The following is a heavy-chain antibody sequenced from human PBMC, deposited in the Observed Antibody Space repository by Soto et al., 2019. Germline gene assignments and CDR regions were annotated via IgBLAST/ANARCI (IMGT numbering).Heavy chain of an antibody. CDR2: IYSGGST. V-gene: IGHV3-53*04. J-gene: IGHJ4*02. CDR1: GFTVSSNY. CDR3: ARQKIYYGSGNLHFDY. Sequence: EVQLVESGGGLVQPGGSLRLSCAASGFTVSSNYMSWVRQAPGKGLEWVSVIYSGGSTYYADSVKGRFTISRHNSKNTLYLQMNSLRAEDTAVYYCARQKIYYGSGNLHFDYWGQGTLVTVSS. D-gene: IGHD3-10*01.